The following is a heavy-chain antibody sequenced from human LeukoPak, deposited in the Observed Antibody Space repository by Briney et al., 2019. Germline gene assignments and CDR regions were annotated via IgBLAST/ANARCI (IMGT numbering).Heavy chain of an antibody. CDR2: IYSRVT. J-gene: IGHJ5*02. V-gene: IGHV4-4*07. CDR3: ARDSGTTGEVKFDP. CDR1: GGSISSYY. D-gene: IGHD3-10*01. Sequence: SETLSLTCTVSGGSISSYYLSWIRQPAGKGLEWIGRIYSRVTTYNPSLKSRVTMSADTSRNHVSLTLNSVAAADTAVYYCARDSGTTGEVKFDPWGQGTLVTVSS.